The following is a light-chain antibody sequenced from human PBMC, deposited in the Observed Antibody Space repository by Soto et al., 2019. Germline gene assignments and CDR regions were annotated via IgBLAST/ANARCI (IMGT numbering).Light chain of an antibody. CDR2: DVT. CDR1: SSDVGLYNY. J-gene: IGLJ1*01. CDR3: SSYTSSTTYV. V-gene: IGLV2-14*01. Sequence: QSALTQPASVSGSPGQSITISCTGTSSDVGLYNYVSWYQHHPGKASRLMIYDVTNRPSGVSNRFSGSKSGNTASLTISGLQAEDEADYYCSSYTSSTTYVFGTGTKVTVL.